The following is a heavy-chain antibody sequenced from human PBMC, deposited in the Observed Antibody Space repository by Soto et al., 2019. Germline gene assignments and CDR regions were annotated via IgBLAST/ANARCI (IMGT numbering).Heavy chain of an antibody. CDR3: ARRPLTDGSSAFYFAH. Sequence: QVQLVQSGAEVKKPGSSVKVSCKASGGTFSSYTISWVRQAPGQGLEWMGRIIPMLGITNYAQKFQGTVTRAADKPPITACVDLRSLRSEDTAVYYCARRPLTDGSSAFYFAHWGQGTLVTVSS. CDR2: IIPMLGIT. J-gene: IGHJ4*02. V-gene: IGHV1-69*02. D-gene: IGHD6-13*01. CDR1: GGTFSSYT.